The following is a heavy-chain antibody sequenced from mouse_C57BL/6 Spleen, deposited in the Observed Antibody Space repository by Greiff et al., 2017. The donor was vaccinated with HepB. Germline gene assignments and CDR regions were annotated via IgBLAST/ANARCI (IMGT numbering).Heavy chain of an antibody. CDR3: VIYYGNFPFAY. CDR1: GYTFTDYN. CDR2: INPNNGGT. Sequence: EVQLQQSGPELVKPGASVKMSCKASGYTFTDYNMHWVKQSHGKSLEWIGYINPNNGGTSYNQKFKGKATLTVNKSASTAYMELRSLTSEDSAVYYCVIYYGNFPFAYWGQGTLVTVSA. V-gene: IGHV1-22*01. D-gene: IGHD2-1*01. J-gene: IGHJ3*01.